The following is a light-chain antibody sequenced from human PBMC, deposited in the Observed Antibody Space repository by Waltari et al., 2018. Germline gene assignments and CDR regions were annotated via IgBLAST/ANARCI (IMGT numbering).Light chain of an antibody. CDR3: CSYAHSSRVV. V-gene: IGLV2-23*01. J-gene: IGLJ2*01. CDR1: SRDVGSYNL. Sequence: QSALTQPAAVSGSPGQSIPISCTGTSRDVGSYNLVSWYQHYPGKAPKLMIYEGTKRPSGVSNRFSGSKSGNTASLTISGLQAEDEADYHCCSYAHSSRVVFGGGTKVTVL. CDR2: EGT.